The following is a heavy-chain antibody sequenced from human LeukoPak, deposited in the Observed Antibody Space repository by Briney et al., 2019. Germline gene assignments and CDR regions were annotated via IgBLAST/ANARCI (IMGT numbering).Heavy chain of an antibody. D-gene: IGHD3-10*01. CDR3: ARERVYYYGSGSLDY. V-gene: IGHV3-30*03. CDR1: GFTFSSYG. J-gene: IGHJ4*02. Sequence: QTGGSLRLSCAASGFTFSSYGMHWVRQAPGKGLEWVAIISYDGSNKYYADSVKGRFTISRDNSKNTLYLQMNSLRAEDTAVYYCARERVYYYGSGSLDYWGQGTLVTVSS. CDR2: ISYDGSNK.